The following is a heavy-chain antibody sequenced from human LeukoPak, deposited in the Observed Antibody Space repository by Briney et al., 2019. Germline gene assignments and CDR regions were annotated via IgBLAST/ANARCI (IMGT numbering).Heavy chain of an antibody. CDR3: AKDSPRHSSSWYWYYFDY. CDR1: GFTFGRYD. J-gene: IGHJ4*02. V-gene: IGHV3-23*01. Sequence: GGSLRLSCAASGFTFGRYDMSWVRQAPGKGLEWVSAISGNGDSTYYVDSVKGRFTISRDNSKNTPYLQMNSLRAEDTAVYYCAKDSPRHSSSWYWYYFDYWGQGTLVTVSS. CDR2: ISGNGDST. D-gene: IGHD6-13*01.